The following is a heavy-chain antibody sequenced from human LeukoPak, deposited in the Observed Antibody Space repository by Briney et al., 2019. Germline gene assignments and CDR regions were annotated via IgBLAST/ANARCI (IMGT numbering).Heavy chain of an antibody. Sequence: SVKVSCKASGGTFSSYAISWVRQAPGQGLEWMGRIIPILGIANYAQKFQGRVTITADKSTSTAYMELSSLRSEDTAVYYCARELYLYYYYSSGYSEGHYGMDVWGQGTTVTVSS. CDR2: IIPILGIA. D-gene: IGHD3-22*01. V-gene: IGHV1-69*04. CDR1: GGTFSSYA. J-gene: IGHJ6*02. CDR3: ARELYLYYYYSSGYSEGHYGMDV.